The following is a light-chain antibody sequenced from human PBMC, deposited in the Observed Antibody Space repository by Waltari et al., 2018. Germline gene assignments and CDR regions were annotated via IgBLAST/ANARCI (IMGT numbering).Light chain of an antibody. CDR1: SSKLGSDY. V-gene: IGLV1-47*01. Sequence: QSVLTQPPSASGTPGQRVTISCSGSSSKLGSDYVYWYQHRPVAAPNLLSYRKNLRPSGVPDRFSGSKSGTSASLAINGLRSEDEGDYYCAAWDDSLRGQFGGGTKLTVL. CDR3: AAWDDSLRGQ. CDR2: RKN. J-gene: IGLJ2*01.